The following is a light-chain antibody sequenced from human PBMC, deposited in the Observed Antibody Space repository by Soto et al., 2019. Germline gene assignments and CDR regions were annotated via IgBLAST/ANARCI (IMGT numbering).Light chain of an antibody. CDR3: QQYGRSPWT. V-gene: IGKV3-20*01. J-gene: IGKJ1*01. CDR1: QSISRY. Sequence: TQSPSSLSASVGDRVTITCRASQSISRYLNWYQQKPGQAPRLLIYAAFTRATGIPDKFSGSGSGTDFTLTISRLEPEDFAVYYCQQYGRSPWTFGQGTKVEIK. CDR2: AAF.